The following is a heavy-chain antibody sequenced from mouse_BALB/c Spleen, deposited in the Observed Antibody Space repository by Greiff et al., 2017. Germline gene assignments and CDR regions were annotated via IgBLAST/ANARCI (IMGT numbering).Heavy chain of an antibody. CDR1: GFTFSSYA. Sequence: DVMLVESGGGLVKPGGSLKLSCAASGFTFSSYAMSWVRQTPEKRLEWVASISSGGSTYYPDSVKGRFTISRDNARNILYLQMSSLRSEDTAMYYCARGYAYWGQGTLVTVSA. CDR2: ISSGGST. CDR3: ARGYAY. J-gene: IGHJ3*01. V-gene: IGHV5-6-5*01.